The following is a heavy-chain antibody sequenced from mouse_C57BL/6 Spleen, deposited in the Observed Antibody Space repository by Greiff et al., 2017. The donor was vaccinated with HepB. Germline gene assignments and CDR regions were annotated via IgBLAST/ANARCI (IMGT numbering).Heavy chain of an antibody. D-gene: IGHD2-2*01. CDR1: GYAFSSSW. CDR3: ARSGDYGYDERDFDY. J-gene: IGHJ2*01. V-gene: IGHV1-82*01. CDR2: IYPGDGDT. Sequence: VQLKESGPELVKPGASVKISCKASGYAFSSSWMNWVKQRPGKGLEWIGRIYPGDGDTNYNGKFKGKATLTADKSSSTAYMQLSSLTSEDSAVYFCARSGDYGYDERDFDYWGQGTTLTVSS.